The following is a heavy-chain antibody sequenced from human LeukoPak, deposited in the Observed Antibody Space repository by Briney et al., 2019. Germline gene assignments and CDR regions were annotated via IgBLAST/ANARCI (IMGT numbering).Heavy chain of an antibody. J-gene: IGHJ3*01. CDR2: ISYDESNK. V-gene: IGHV3-30*04. Sequence: PGGSLRLSCAASRFTFNMYAMYWVRQAPGKGLEWVAVISYDESNKYYIDSVKGRFTISRDNSKNTLYLQMDSLRAEDTAFYYCARDRMLYATSDTFDLWGQGTMVTVSS. D-gene: IGHD2-8*01. CDR1: RFTFNMYA. CDR3: ARDRMLYATSDTFDL.